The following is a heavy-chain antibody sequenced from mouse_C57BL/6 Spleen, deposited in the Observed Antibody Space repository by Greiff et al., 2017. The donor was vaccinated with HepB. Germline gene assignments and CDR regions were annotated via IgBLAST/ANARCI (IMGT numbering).Heavy chain of an antibody. D-gene: IGHD4-1*01. CDR2: IRSKSNNYAT. Sequence: EVKLMESGGGLVQPKGSLKLSCAASGFSFNTYAMNWVRQAPGKGLEWVARIRSKSNNYATYYADSVKDRFTISRDDSESMLYLQMNNLKTEDTAMYYCVRTGTLDWYFDVWGTGTTVTVSS. CDR1: GFSFNTYA. CDR3: VRTGTLDWYFDV. J-gene: IGHJ1*03. V-gene: IGHV10-1*01.